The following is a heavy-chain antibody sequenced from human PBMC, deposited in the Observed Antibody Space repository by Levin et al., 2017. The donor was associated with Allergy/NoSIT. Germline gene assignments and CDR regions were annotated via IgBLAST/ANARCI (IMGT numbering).Heavy chain of an antibody. J-gene: IGHJ3*02. CDR2: ISHTGTT. CDR1: GGSISSDY. CDR3: ARDLKNRVTYQDAFHI. D-gene: IGHD1/OR15-1a*01. V-gene: IGHV4-59*01. Sequence: MASETLSLTCTVSGGSISSDYWIWFRQSPEKGLEWIGYISHTGTTDYNASLKSRVTISLATSKIQFSLRLSSVTAADTAVYYCARDLKNRVTYQDAFHIWGQGTMVTVSS.